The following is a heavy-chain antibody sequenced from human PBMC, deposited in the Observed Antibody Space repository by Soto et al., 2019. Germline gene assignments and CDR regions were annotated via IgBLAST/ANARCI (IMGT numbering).Heavy chain of an antibody. Sequence: PGGSLRLSCAVSGFTFRSSPMSWVRQAPGKGLEWVSAISGSGGSTYYADSVKGRFTISRDNSKNTLYLQMNSLRAEDTAVYYCAKDSSSWYTRYLGYWGQGTLVTVSS. CDR3: AKDSSSWYTRYLGY. V-gene: IGHV3-23*01. D-gene: IGHD6-13*01. CDR2: ISGSGGST. J-gene: IGHJ4*02. CDR1: GFTFRSSP.